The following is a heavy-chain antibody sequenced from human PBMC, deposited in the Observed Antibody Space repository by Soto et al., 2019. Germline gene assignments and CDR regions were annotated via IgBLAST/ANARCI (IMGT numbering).Heavy chain of an antibody. D-gene: IGHD4-17*01. J-gene: IGHJ4*02. CDR2: IYYSGST. CDR1: GGSISSGDYY. CDR3: ARDPPMTTVATGDY. Sequence: SETLSLTCTVSGGSISSGDYYWSWIRQPPGKGLEWIGYIYYSGSTYYNPSLKSRVTISVDTSKNQFSLKLSSVTAADTAVYYCARDPPMTTVATGDYWGQGTLVTVSS. V-gene: IGHV4-30-4*01.